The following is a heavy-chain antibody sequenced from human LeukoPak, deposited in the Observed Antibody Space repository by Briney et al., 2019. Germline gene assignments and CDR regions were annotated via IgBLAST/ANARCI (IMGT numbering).Heavy chain of an antibody. CDR2: IYPGDSDT. J-gene: IGHJ4*02. Sequence: GESLKISCKGSGDKFFNYWIGWVRQKPGSGLEWMGIIYPGDSDTIYSPSFQGHVTLSADKSTSTAYLKWNSLKASDTAMYYCARGLFSHLDYFDNWGQGTLVTVSS. CDR3: ARGLFSHLDYFDN. CDR1: GDKFFNYW. V-gene: IGHV5-51*01.